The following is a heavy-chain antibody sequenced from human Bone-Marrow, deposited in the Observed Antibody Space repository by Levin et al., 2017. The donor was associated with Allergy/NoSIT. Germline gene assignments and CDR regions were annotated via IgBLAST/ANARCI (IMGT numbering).Heavy chain of an antibody. CDR2: ILSSGSTI. CDR1: GFTFSYYG. CDR3: VSFNSGEYFHH. J-gene: IGHJ1*01. Sequence: GGSLRLSCAASGFTFSYYGMNWVRQAPGKGLEWIAFILSSGSTIYYAESVEGRFTISRDNAKSSLYLQMNSLTDEDTAVYFCVSFNSGEYFHHWGQGTPVTVSS. V-gene: IGHV3-48*02. D-gene: IGHD2-15*01.